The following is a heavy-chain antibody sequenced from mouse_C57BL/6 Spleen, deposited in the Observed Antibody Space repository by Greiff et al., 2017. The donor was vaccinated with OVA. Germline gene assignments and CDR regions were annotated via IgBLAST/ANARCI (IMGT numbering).Heavy chain of an antibody. J-gene: IGHJ1*03. V-gene: IGHV5-6*01. CDR2: ISSGGSYT. CDR1: GFTFSSYG. D-gene: IGHD2-3*01. Sequence: EVKLVESGGDLVKPGGSLKLSCAASGFTFSSYGMSWVRQTPDKRLEWVATISSGGSYTYYPDSVKGRFTIARDNAKNTLYLQMSSLKSEDTAMYYCARHGGDGSPNWYFDVWGTGTTVTVSS. CDR3: ARHGGDGSPNWYFDV.